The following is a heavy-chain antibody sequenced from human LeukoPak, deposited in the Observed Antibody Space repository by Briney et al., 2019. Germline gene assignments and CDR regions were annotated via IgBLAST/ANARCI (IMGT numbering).Heavy chain of an antibody. J-gene: IGHJ3*02. CDR1: GSSISGSK. CDR3: ARHESRVTKIVVAVPGAFDI. D-gene: IGHD3-22*01. Sequence: PSETLSLTCTDPGSSISGSKRSSIWQPPRTRRWRIGHIYYSGSINYNPALKTRVTISVDTSKTQFSLKLSSVTAADTAVYYCARHESRVTKIVVAVPGAFDIWGQGTMVTVSS. CDR2: IYYSGSI. V-gene: IGHV4-59*08.